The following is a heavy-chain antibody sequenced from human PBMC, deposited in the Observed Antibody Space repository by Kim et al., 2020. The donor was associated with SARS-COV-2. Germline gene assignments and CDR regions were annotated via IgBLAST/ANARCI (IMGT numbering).Heavy chain of an antibody. CDR3: ARTGYSSGWYRLELDI. CDR2: IIPIFGTA. J-gene: IGHJ3*02. CDR1: GGTFSSYA. Sequence: SVKVSCKASGGTFSSYAISWVRQAPGQGLEWMGGIIPIFGTANYAQKFQGRVTITADESTSTAYMELSSLRSEDTAVYYCARTGYSSGWYRLELDIWGQGTMVTVSS. V-gene: IGHV1-69*13. D-gene: IGHD6-19*01.